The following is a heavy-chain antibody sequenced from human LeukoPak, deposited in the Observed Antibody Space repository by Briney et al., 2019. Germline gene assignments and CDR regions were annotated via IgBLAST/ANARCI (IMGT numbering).Heavy chain of an antibody. CDR2: INHSGST. CDR1: GGSFSGYY. J-gene: IGHJ4*02. D-gene: IGHD5-18*01. CDR3: ARGRRAELWLIEGAHYFDY. Sequence: KASETLSLTCAVYGGSFSGYYWSWIRQPPGKGLEWIGEINHSGSTNYNPSLKSRVTISVDTSKNQFSLKLSSVTAADTAVYYCARGRRAELWLIEGAHYFDYWGQGTLVTVSS. V-gene: IGHV4-34*01.